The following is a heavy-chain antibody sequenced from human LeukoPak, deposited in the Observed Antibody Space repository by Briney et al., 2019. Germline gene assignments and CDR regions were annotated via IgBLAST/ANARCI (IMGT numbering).Heavy chain of an antibody. CDR2: ISVRSNYR. D-gene: IGHD2-15*01. CDR1: GYTFSDFR. Sequence: GGSLTLSCAASGYTFSDFRVNWVRQAPGKGLEWVSSISVRSNYRYYADSVRGRFTISRDDARDSLFLQMNSLRAEDTAVYYCAREGDGGCSGGSCYEAFDYWGQGTLVTVSS. CDR3: AREGDGGCSGGSCYEAFDY. J-gene: IGHJ4*02. V-gene: IGHV3-21*01.